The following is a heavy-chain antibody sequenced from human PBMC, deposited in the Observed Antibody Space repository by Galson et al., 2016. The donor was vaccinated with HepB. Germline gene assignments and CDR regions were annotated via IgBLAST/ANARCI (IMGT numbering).Heavy chain of an antibody. Sequence: SLRLSCAASGFTFSTYNMIWFRQSPGKGPEWVSFIGISSRRYRQYADSVKGRFTISRDDAKNSLYLQMNNLRAEDTAVYYCARDQDVAIRAVDYWGQGALVTVSS. CDR2: IGISSRRYR. V-gene: IGHV3-21*01. J-gene: IGHJ4*02. CDR3: ARDQDVAIRAVDY. D-gene: IGHD3-22*01. CDR1: GFTFSTYN.